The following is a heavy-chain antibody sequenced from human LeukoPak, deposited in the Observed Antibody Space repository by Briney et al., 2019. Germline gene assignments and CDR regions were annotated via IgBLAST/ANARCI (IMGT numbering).Heavy chain of an antibody. CDR3: AKSFYGLSPPFDY. CDR1: GFTFSSYG. V-gene: IGHV3-33*06. Sequence: PGGSLRLSCAASGFTFSSYGMHWVRQAPGKGLEWVAVIWYDGSNKYYADSVKGRFTISRDNSKNTLYLQMNSLRAEDTAVYYCAKSFYGLSPPFDYWGQGTLVTVSS. CDR2: IWYDGSNK. D-gene: IGHD2/OR15-2a*01. J-gene: IGHJ4*02.